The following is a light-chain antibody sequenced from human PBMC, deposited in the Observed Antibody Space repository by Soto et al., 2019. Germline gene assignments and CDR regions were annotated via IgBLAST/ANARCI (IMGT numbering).Light chain of an antibody. V-gene: IGKV1-5*03. CDR1: QSISYW. Sequence: DIQMAQSPSTLSASVGDRVTITCRASQSISYWLAWYQQKPGKAPNLLIYKASSLERGVPSRFSGSGSGTEFTLTISSLQPDDFATYYCQQYNHYWTFGQGTKVEIK. CDR2: KAS. CDR3: QQYNHYWT. J-gene: IGKJ1*01.